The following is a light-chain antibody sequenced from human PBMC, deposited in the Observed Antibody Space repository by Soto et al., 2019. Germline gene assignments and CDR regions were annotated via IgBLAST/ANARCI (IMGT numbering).Light chain of an antibody. CDR2: VVS. V-gene: IGKV1-39*01. CDR3: QQSYSTPYT. J-gene: IGKJ2*01. CDR1: RSISSY. Sequence: DIQMTQSPSSLSASVGDRVTITCRASRSISSYLNWYQQKPGKAPKLLISVVSSLQSGVPSRFSGSGSGTDFTLTISSLQPEDSASYFCQQSYSTPYTFGQGT.